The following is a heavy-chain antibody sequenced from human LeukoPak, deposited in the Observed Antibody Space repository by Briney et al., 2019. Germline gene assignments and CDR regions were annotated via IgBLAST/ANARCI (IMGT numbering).Heavy chain of an antibody. CDR1: GYTFTSYD. D-gene: IGHD5-18*01. CDR3: ARSPSRERKWIQLWSPNFDY. V-gene: IGHV1-8*01. Sequence: ASVKVSCKASGYTFTSYDINWVRQATGQGLEWMGWMNPNSGNTGYAQKFQGRVTMTRNTSISTAYMELSSLRSEDTAGYYCARSPSRERKWIQLWSPNFDYWGQGTLVTVSS. CDR2: MNPNSGNT. J-gene: IGHJ4*02.